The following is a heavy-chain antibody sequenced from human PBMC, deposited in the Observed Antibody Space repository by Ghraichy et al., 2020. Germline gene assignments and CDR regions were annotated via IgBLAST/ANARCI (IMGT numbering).Heavy chain of an antibody. CDR1: GFTFRSYE. CDR2: ISSGGNTM. D-gene: IGHD3-3*01. Sequence: GGSLRLSCVASGFTFRSYEMNWVRQAPGKGLEWVSCISSGGNTMYYADSVKGRFTISRDNAKNSLYLQMNSLRAEDTAVYYCASRRDTIFGVVPWGMDVWGQGTTVTVSS. V-gene: IGHV3-48*03. J-gene: IGHJ6*02. CDR3: ASRRDTIFGVVPWGMDV.